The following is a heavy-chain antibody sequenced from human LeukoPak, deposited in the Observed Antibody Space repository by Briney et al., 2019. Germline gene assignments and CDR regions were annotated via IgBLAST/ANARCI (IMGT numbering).Heavy chain of an antibody. V-gene: IGHV4-59*08. J-gene: IGHJ5*02. D-gene: IGHD2-2*02. Sequence: PSETLSLTCTVSGGSISSYYWSWIRQPPGKGLEWIGYIYYSGSTNYNPSLKSRVTISVDTSKNQFSLKLSSVTAADTAVYYCARLRGYCSSTSCYTVWLDPWGQGTLVTVSS. CDR3: ARLRGYCSSTSCYTVWLDP. CDR1: GGSISSYY. CDR2: IYYSGST.